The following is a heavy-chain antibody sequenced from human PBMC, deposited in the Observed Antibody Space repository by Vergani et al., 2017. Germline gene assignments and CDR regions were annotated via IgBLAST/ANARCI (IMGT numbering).Heavy chain of an antibody. J-gene: IGHJ6*02. CDR3: ARDRRGEYWGAVAGTDYYDYGMEV. CDR1: GFTFSSYW. Sequence: EVQLVESGGGLVQPGGSLRLSCAASGFTFSSYWMHWVRQAPGKGLVWVSRINSDGSSTSYADSVKGRFTISRDNAKNTLYLQMNSLRAEDTAVYYCARDRRGEYWGAVAGTDYYDYGMEVWGQGTTVTVSS. V-gene: IGHV3-74*01. D-gene: IGHD6-19*01. CDR2: INSDGSST.